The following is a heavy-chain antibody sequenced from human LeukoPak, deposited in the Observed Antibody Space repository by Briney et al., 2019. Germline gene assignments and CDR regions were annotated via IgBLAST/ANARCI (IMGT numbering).Heavy chain of an antibody. CDR2: INHSGST. CDR3: ARSSITYYDILTGYYRWFDP. Sequence: TSETLSLTCTVSGGSINSYYWSWIRQPPGKGLEWIGEINHSGSTNYNPSLKSRVTISVDTSKNQFSLKLSSVTAADTAVYYCARSSITYYDILTGYYRWFDPWGQGTLVTVSS. D-gene: IGHD3-9*01. CDR1: GGSINSYY. V-gene: IGHV4-34*01. J-gene: IGHJ5*02.